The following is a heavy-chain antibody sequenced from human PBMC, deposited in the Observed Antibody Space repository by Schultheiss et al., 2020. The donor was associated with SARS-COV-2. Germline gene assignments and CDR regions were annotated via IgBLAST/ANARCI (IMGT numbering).Heavy chain of an antibody. CDR2: IIPIFGTA. CDR1: GYTFTSYG. J-gene: IGHJ6*02. D-gene: IGHD5-18*01. V-gene: IGHV1-69*13. Sequence: SVKVSCKASGYTFTSYGISWVRQAPGQGLEWMGGIIPIFGTANYAQKFQGRVTITADESTSTAYMELSSLRSEDTAVYYCARERGYSYGYGHYYYYGMDVWGQGTTVTVSS. CDR3: ARERGYSYGYGHYYYYGMDV.